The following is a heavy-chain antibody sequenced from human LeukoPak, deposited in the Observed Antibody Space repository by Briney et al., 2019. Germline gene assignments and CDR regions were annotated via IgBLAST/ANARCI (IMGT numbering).Heavy chain of an antibody. J-gene: IGHJ6*03. D-gene: IGHD3-22*01. V-gene: IGHV4-59*01. CDR3: ARTQHYYYDSSGYYYVDHHYYYYYMDV. CDR1: GGSISSYY. CDR2: IYYGGST. Sequence: SETLSLTCTVSGGSISSYYWSWIRQPPGKGLEWIGYIYYGGSTNYNPSLKSRVTISVDTSKNQFSLKLSSVTAADTAVYYCARTQHYYYDSSGYYYVDHHYYYYYMDVWGKGTTVTVSS.